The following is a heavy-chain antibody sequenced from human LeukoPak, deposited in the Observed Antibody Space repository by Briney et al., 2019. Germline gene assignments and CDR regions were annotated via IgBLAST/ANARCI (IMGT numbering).Heavy chain of an antibody. CDR1: GFTVSSNY. Sequence: GGSLRLSRAASGFTVSSNYMSWVRQAPGKGLEWVSVIYSGGSTYYADSVKGRFTISRDNSKNTLYLQMNSLRAEDTAVYYCARDLRSGSVEYYYYGMDVWGQGTTVTVSS. CDR3: ARDLRSGSVEYYYYGMDV. CDR2: IYSGGST. J-gene: IGHJ6*02. V-gene: IGHV3-66*01. D-gene: IGHD3-10*02.